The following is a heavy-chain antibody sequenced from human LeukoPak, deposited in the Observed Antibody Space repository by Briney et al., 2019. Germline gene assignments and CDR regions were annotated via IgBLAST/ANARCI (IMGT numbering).Heavy chain of an antibody. D-gene: IGHD3-10*01. CDR3: ARGAGVRGVIINFDY. V-gene: IGHV4-39*07. J-gene: IGHJ4*02. CDR1: GGSISSSSYY. CDR2: IYYSGST. Sequence: NASETLSLTCTVSGGSISSSSYYWGWIRQPPGKGLEWIGSIYYSGSTYYNPSLKSRVTISVDTSKNQFSLKLSSVTAADTAVYYCARGAGVRGVIINFDYWGQGTLVTVSS.